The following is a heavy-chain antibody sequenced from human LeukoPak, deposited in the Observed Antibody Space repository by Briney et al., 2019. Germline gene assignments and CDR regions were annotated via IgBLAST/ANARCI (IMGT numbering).Heavy chain of an antibody. CDR2: IKSKTDGGTT. Sequence: GGSLRLSCAASGFTFSNAWMSWVRQAPGKGLEWVGRIKSKTDGGTTDYAAPVKGRFTISRDDSKNTLYLQMNSLKTEDTAVYYCTTVAGCSGGSCYPHDAFGIWGQGTMVTVSS. V-gene: IGHV3-15*01. CDR3: TTVAGCSGGSCYPHDAFGI. CDR1: GFTFSNAW. D-gene: IGHD2-15*01. J-gene: IGHJ3*02.